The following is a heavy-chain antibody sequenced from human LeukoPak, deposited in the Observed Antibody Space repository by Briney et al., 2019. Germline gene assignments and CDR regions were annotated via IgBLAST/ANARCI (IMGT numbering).Heavy chain of an antibody. D-gene: IGHD4-17*01. CDR2: MHYSGST. CDR1: GGSISGGSISGYH. J-gene: IGHJ4*02. Sequence: PSETLSLTCSVSGGSISGGSISGYHWSWIRQPPGKGLELIAYMHYSGSTNYNPSLKSRVTISVDTSKNQFSLKLSSVTAADTAVYYCARGGVSYGYWGQGTLVTVSS. V-gene: IGHV4-61*08. CDR3: ARGGVSYGY.